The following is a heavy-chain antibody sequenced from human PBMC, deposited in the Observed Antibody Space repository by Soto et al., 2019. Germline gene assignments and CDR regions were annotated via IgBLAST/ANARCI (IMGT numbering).Heavy chain of an antibody. V-gene: IGHV3-23*01. Sequence: DVQLLESGGALVQPGESLRLSCAASGFTFSSYAMTWVRQAPGKGLEWVSTIAISGITTFYADSVRGRFTISRDNPGNTLYLQMNNLGVEDTGIYYCAKRFAPSGSGWDSWGQGTLVTVSS. CDR2: IAISGITT. CDR1: GFTFSSYA. CDR3: AKRFAPSGSGWDS. D-gene: IGHD6-19*01. J-gene: IGHJ4*02.